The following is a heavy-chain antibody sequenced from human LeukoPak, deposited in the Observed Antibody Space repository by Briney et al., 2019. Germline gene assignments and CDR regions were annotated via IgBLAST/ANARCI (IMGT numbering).Heavy chain of an antibody. V-gene: IGHV1-2*02. CDR3: ATNILVRDIINWFDP. D-gene: IGHD3-10*01. J-gene: IGHJ5*02. CDR2: INTNSGGK. CDR1: GYTFTGYY. Sequence: ASVKVSCKASGYTFTGYYMHWVRQAPGQGLEWMGWINTNSGGKSYAQKFQGRVTMTRDTSISTAYMELSSLRYDDTAVYSCATNILVRDIINWFDPWGQGTLVTVSS.